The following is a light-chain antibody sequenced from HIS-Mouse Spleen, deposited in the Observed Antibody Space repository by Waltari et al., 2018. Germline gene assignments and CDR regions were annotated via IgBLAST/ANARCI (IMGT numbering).Light chain of an antibody. Sequence: SSELTQPPSVPVSPGQTARITRPGVALPKKYAIWHQQKSGQAPVLVIYEDSKRPSGIPERFSGSSSGTMATLTISGAQVEDEADYYCYSTDSSGNHRVFGGGTKLTVL. CDR3: YSTDSSGNHRV. V-gene: IGLV3-10*01. CDR2: EDS. CDR1: ALPKKY. J-gene: IGLJ2*01.